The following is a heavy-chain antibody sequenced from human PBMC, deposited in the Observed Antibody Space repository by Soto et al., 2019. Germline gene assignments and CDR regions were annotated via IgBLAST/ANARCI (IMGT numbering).Heavy chain of an antibody. V-gene: IGHV4-31*03. D-gene: IGHD4-17*01. Sequence: QVQLQESGPGLVKPSQTLSLTCTVSGDSISSGGYYWSWIRQHPGKGLEWIGYIFNSGGTYYNPSLKSRVSISVDTSKNQFSLKLNSVTAADTAVYYCARGPTPHDYGDYEHWGQGTLVTVSS. CDR2: IFNSGGT. CDR1: GDSISSGGYY. CDR3: ARGPTPHDYGDYEH. J-gene: IGHJ1*01.